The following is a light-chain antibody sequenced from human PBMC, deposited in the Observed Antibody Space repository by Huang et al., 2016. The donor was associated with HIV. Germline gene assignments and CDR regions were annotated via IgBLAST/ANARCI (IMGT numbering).Light chain of an antibody. Sequence: DIVMTQSPDSLAVSLGERATINCKSSQSLLYKSHNKNYLGWYQQKQGQPPKLLIYWASTRESWVPDRFSGSGSGTDFTLTISSLQAEDVAVYYCQQDYSAPFTFGPGTKVNIK. CDR2: WAS. V-gene: IGKV4-1*01. CDR3: QQDYSAPFT. J-gene: IGKJ3*01. CDR1: QSLLYKSHNKNY.